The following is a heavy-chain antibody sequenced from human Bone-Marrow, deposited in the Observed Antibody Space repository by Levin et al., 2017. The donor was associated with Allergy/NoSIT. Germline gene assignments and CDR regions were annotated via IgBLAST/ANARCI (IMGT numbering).Heavy chain of an antibody. CDR3: TTAPNPHFYSYYGMDV. CDR2: IKSKTDGGTT. V-gene: IGHV3-15*01. CDR1: GFTFSNAW. Sequence: GGSLRLSCAASGFTFSNAWMSWVRQAPGKGLEWVGRIKSKTDGGTTDYAAPGKGRITIARDESKNTLYMQMNSLKTEDTDVYYCTTAPNPHFYSYYGMDVWGQGTTVTVSS. J-gene: IGHJ6*02.